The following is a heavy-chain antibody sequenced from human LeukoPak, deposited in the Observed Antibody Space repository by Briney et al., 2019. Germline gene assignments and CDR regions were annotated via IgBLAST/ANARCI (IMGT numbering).Heavy chain of an antibody. D-gene: IGHD6-6*01. CDR2: ISGSSSYI. CDR3: ARGQVHSSYYFDY. J-gene: IGHJ4*02. Sequence: GGSLRLSCAASGFTFNTYTMNWVRQAPGKGLEWVSSISGSSSYIYYADSVKGRFTISRDNAKNSLYLQMNSLRAEDTAVYYCARGQVHSSYYFDYWGQGTLVTVSS. CDR1: GFTFNTYT. V-gene: IGHV3-21*01.